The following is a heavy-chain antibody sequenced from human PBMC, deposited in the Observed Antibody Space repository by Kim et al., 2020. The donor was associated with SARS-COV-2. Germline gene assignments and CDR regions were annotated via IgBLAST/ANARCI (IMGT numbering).Heavy chain of an antibody. CDR1: GFSFVDCA. CDR3: TANVGPVWVFDY. D-gene: IGHD2-8*01. V-gene: IGHV3-49*03. CDR2: IKSKAYGGTA. Sequence: GGSLRLSCTTSGFSFVDCAMGWFRQAPGKGLEWVGFIKSKAYGGTADYAASVKGRFTISRDDSKSIAYLQMDSLKTEDTATYYCTANVGPVWVFDYRGQG. J-gene: IGHJ4*02.